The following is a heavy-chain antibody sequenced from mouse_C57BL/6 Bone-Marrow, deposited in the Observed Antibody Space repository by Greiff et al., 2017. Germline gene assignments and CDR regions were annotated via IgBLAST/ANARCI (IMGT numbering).Heavy chain of an antibody. D-gene: IGHD3-2*02. V-gene: IGHV1-26*01. J-gene: IGHJ2*01. Sequence: EVQLQQSGPELVKPGASVKISCKASGYTFTDYYMNWVKQSHGKSLEWIGDINPNNGGTSYNQKFKGKATLTVDKSSSTAYMELRSLTSEDSAVYYCARGEIDSSGDVEGYWGQGTTLTVSS. CDR1: GYTFTDYY. CDR3: ARGEIDSSGDVEGY. CDR2: INPNNGGT.